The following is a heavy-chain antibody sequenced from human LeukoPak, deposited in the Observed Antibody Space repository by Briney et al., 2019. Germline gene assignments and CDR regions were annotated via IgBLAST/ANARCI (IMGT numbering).Heavy chain of an antibody. V-gene: IGHV4-61*02. CDR3: ARYGYSYGFDY. D-gene: IGHD5-18*01. CDR1: GGSISSGSYY. CDR2: IYTSGST. J-gene: IGHJ4*02. Sequence: SQTLSLTCTVSGGSISSGSYYWSWIRQPAGKGLEWIGRIYTSGSTNYNPSLKSRVTISVDTSKNQFYLKLSSVTASDTAVYYCARYGYSYGFDYWGQGTLVTVSS.